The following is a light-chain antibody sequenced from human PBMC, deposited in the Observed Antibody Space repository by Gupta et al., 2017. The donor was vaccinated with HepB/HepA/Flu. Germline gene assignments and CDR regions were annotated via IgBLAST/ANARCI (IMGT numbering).Light chain of an antibody. CDR2: GAS. V-gene: IGKV3-20*01. Sequence: DNVLTQSPGTLSTSSGERVTLSCRASQSVTSNYLAWYQQKPGQAHRLLIYGASSRATGIPDRFSGSGSGTDFTLTITRLEPEDFGVYYCQQYGSSPSSFGQGTKLDIK. CDR1: QSVTSNY. CDR3: QQYGSSPSS. J-gene: IGKJ2*04.